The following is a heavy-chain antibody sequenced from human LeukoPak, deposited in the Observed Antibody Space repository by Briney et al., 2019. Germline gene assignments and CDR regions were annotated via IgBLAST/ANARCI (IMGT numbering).Heavy chain of an antibody. CDR2: IRYDGSNK. CDR3: ARGLRYCSGGSCYSGVY. CDR1: GFTLSNYS. J-gene: IGHJ4*02. D-gene: IGHD2-15*01. Sequence: GGSLRLSCAASGFTLSNYSMNWVRQAPGKGLEWVAFIRYDGSNKYYADSVKGRFTISRDNSKNTLYLQMNSLRAEDTAVYYCARGLRYCSGGSCYSGVYWGQGTLVTVSS. V-gene: IGHV3-30*02.